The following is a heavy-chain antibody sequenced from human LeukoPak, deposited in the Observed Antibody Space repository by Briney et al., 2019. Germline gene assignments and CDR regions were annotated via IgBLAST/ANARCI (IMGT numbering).Heavy chain of an antibody. CDR3: ASRGYYDSSGYMDLFDY. V-gene: IGHV4-38-2*02. Sequence: SETLSLTCTVSGYSISSGYYWGWIRQPPGKGPEWIGSIYHSGSTYYNPSLKSRVTISVDTSKNQFSLKLSSVTAADTAVYYCASRGYYDSSGYMDLFDYWGQGTLVTVSS. D-gene: IGHD3-22*01. CDR2: IYHSGST. J-gene: IGHJ4*02. CDR1: GYSISSGYY.